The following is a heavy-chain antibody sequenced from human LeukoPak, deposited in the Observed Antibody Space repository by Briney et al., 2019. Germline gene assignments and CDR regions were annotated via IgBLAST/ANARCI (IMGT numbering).Heavy chain of an antibody. CDR3: ARTGGTDYNWLDP. V-gene: IGHV4-30-4*01. Sequence: SQTLSLTCTVSGGTITSGEYYWSWHRQAPGMGLEWIGFIDCSGRTYYDPSLKSRLTISVDTSKNHFSLKVSSVSAADTAVYYCARTGGTDYNWLDPWGQGTLVTVSS. J-gene: IGHJ5*02. CDR2: IDCSGRT. CDR1: GGTITSGEYY. D-gene: IGHD5-12*01.